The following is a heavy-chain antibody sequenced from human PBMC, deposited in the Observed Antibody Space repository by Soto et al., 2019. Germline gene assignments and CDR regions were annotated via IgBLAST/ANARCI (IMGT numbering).Heavy chain of an antibody. V-gene: IGHV3-48*01. J-gene: IGHJ4*02. CDR1: GFTFSSYS. D-gene: IGHD3-16*02. CDR2: ISSSSSTI. CDR3: ARVDITFGGVIVSSDY. Sequence: GGSLRLSCAASGFTFSSYSMNWVRQAPGKGLEWVSYISSSSSTIYYADSVKGRFTISRDNAKNSLYLQMNSLRAEDTAVYYCARVDITFGGVIVSSDYWGQGTLVTVSS.